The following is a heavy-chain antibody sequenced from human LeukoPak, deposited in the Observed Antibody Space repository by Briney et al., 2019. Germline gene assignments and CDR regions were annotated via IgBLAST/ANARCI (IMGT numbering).Heavy chain of an antibody. V-gene: IGHV3-30*18. J-gene: IGHJ6*02. Sequence: AGSLTLSCAASGFTFSTYGLHWVRQAPGMGLKWVAVISYDGSNQDYADSVKGRFTISRENSKNTLYLQMNSLRGEDTAVYYCAKGRSGSYYYGVDVWGQGTTVTVSS. D-gene: IGHD3-10*01. CDR1: GFTFSTYG. CDR3: AKGRSGSYYYGVDV. CDR2: ISYDGSNQ.